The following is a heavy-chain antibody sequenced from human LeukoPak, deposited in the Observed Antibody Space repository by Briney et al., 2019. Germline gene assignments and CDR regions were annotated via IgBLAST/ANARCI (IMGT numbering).Heavy chain of an antibody. CDR3: AKDTGLGYYDSSGFDY. CDR1: GFTFSSYA. D-gene: IGHD3-22*01. V-gene: IGHV3-23*01. J-gene: IGHJ4*02. Sequence: PGGSLRLSCAASGFTFSSYAMSWVRQAPGKGLEWVSAISGSGVSTYYADSVKGRFTISRDNSKSTLYLQMNSLRAEDTAVYSCAKDTGLGYYDSSGFDYWGQGTLVTVSS. CDR2: ISGSGVST.